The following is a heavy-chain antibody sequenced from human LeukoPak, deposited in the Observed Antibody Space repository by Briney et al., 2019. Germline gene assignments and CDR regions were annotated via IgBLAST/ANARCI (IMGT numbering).Heavy chain of an antibody. J-gene: IGHJ4*02. CDR1: GHIFTDYY. V-gene: IGHV1-2*02. Sequence: ASVKVSCEASGHIFTDYYMHWVRQAPGQGLEWMGWINPNSGVTNYAQKLQGRVTMTRDTSISTVYMELTRLRSDDTAVYYCARDGGFDYWGQGTLVTVSS. CDR3: ARDGGFDY. CDR2: INPNSGVT. D-gene: IGHD3-16*01.